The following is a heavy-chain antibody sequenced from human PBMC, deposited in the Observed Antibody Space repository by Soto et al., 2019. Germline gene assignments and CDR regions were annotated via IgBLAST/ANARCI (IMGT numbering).Heavy chain of an antibody. CDR3: GGGVYFFWSVFFRGGPRGFPP. CDR1: GYTFTSYY. CDR2: INPSGGST. Sequence: ASVKVSCKASGYTFTSYYMHWVRQAPGQGLEWMGIINPSGGSTSYAQKFQGRVTMTRDTSTSTVYMELSSLRSEDTAVYYCGGGVYFFWSVFFRGGPRGFPPGGQEPLVTVPS. V-gene: IGHV1-46*01. J-gene: IGHJ5*02. D-gene: IGHD3-3*01.